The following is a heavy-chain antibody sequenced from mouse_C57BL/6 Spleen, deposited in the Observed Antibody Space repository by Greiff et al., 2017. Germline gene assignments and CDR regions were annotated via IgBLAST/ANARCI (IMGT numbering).Heavy chain of an antibody. Sequence: VKLVESGPGLVAPSQSLTITCTASGFSLTSYAISWVRQPPGKGLEWLGVIWTGGGTNYNSALKSRLSISKENSKSQVFLKMNSLQTDDTARYYCARNRNWGGSVLYFDDWGQGTTLTVSS. CDR1: GFSLTSYA. V-gene: IGHV2-9-1*01. CDR2: IWTGGGT. CDR3: ARNRNWGGSVLYFDD. D-gene: IGHD4-1*01. J-gene: IGHJ2*01.